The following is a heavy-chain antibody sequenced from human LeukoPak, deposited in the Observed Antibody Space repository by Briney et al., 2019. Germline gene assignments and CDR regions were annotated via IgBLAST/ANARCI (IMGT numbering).Heavy chain of an antibody. CDR3: ARDILTGSRPFPFDY. CDR1: GFTFSSYS. V-gene: IGHV3-21*01. J-gene: IGHJ4*02. CDR2: ISSSSSYI. Sequence: GGSLRLSCAASGFTFSSYSMNWVRQAPGQGLEWVSSISSSSSYIYYADSVKGRFTISRDNAKNSLYLQMNSLRAEDTAVYYCARDILTGSRPFPFDYWGQGTLVTVSS. D-gene: IGHD3-9*01.